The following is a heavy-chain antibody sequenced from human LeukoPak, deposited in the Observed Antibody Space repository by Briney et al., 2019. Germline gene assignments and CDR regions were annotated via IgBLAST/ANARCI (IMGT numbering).Heavy chain of an antibody. CDR2: ISGSGGST. D-gene: IGHD2-2*02. V-gene: IGHV3-23*01. J-gene: IGHJ4*02. CDR1: GFTFSSYA. CDR3: ATVPAAILNY. Sequence: GGSLRHSCAPSGFTFSSYAMSWVRQAPGKGREWVSAISGSGGSTYYADSVTGRFTISRDNSKNTLYLQMNSLRAEDTAVYYCATVPAAILNYWGQGTLVTVSP.